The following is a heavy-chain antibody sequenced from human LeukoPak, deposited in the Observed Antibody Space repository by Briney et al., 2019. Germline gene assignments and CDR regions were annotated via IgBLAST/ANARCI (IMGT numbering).Heavy chain of an antibody. J-gene: IGHJ1*01. V-gene: IGHV4-4*07. D-gene: IGHD2-15*01. CDR1: GGSISSYY. Sequence: SETLSLTCTVSGGSISSYYWSWIRQPAGKGLEWIGRIYTSGSTNYNPSLKSRVTMSVDTSKNQFSLKLSSVTAADTAVYYCARAGLVVAATPYFQHWGQGTLVTVSS. CDR3: ARAGLVVAATPYFQH. CDR2: IYTSGST.